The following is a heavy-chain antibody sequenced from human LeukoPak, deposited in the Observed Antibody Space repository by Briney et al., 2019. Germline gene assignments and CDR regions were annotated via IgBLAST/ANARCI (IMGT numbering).Heavy chain of an antibody. CDR3: AKGTVGAKY. Sequence: GGSLRLSCAASGFTLTSDSMNWVRQAPGKGLEWISYISSGATTTYYADSVKGRFTISRDNAKNSLYLQMNSLRVDGTAVYYCAKGTVGAKYWGQGTLVIVSS. CDR1: GFTLTSDS. J-gene: IGHJ4*02. CDR2: ISSGATTT. D-gene: IGHD1-26*01. V-gene: IGHV3-48*04.